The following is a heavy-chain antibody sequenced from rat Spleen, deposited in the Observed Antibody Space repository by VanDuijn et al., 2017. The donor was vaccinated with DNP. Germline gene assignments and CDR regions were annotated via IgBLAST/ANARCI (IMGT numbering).Heavy chain of an antibody. Sequence: EVQLVESGGGLVQSGRSLKLSCGASGFTFSAYYLAWVRQAPAKGLEWVAYIGSAAYAPYYGDSVKGRFTISRDNAKSTLYLQMNSLRSEDMATYYCVTQTYYGMGKFDYWGQGVMVTVSS. CDR2: IGSAAYAP. CDR1: GFTFSAYY. CDR3: VTQTYYGMGKFDY. J-gene: IGHJ2*01. D-gene: IGHD1-6*01. V-gene: IGHV5-22*01.